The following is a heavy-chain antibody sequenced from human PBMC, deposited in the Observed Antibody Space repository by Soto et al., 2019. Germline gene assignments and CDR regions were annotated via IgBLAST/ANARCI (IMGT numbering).Heavy chain of an antibody. J-gene: IGHJ5*02. CDR3: AKSQTGSSSGWFDP. Sequence: LRLSCAASGFTFSSYAMSWVRQAPGKGLEWVSAISGSGGSTYYADSVKGRFTISRDNSRNTLYLQMNSLRAEDTAVYYCAKSQTGSSSGWFDPWGQGTLVTVSS. CDR1: GFTFSSYA. CDR2: ISGSGGST. V-gene: IGHV3-23*01. D-gene: IGHD6-6*01.